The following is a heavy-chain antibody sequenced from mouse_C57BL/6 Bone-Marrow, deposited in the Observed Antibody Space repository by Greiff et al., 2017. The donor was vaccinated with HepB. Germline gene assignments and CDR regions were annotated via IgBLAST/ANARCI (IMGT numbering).Heavy chain of an antibody. CDR1: GYTFTSYW. J-gene: IGHJ3*01. CDR2: IDPSDSYT. Sequence: VQLQQPGAELVMPGASVKLSCKASGYTFTSYWMHWVKQRPGQGLEWIGEIDPSDSYTNYNQKFKGKSTLTVDKSSSTAYMQLSSLTSEDSAVYYCARSQATSRFAYWGQGTLVTVSA. V-gene: IGHV1-69*01. D-gene: IGHD3-2*02. CDR3: ARSQATSRFAY.